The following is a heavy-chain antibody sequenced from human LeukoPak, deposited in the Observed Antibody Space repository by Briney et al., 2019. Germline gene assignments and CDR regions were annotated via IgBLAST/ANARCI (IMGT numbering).Heavy chain of an antibody. CDR2: ISAYYGNT. J-gene: IGHJ4*02. Sequence: GASVKVSCKASGYTFTSYGISWVRQAPGQGLEWMGWISAYYGNTNYAQKLQGRVTMTTDTSTSTAYMELRSLRSDDTAVYYCAREKIRRYYDSSGPKPFDYWGQGTLVTVSS. CDR3: AREKIRRYYDSSGPKPFDY. D-gene: IGHD3-22*01. CDR1: GYTFTSYG. V-gene: IGHV1-18*01.